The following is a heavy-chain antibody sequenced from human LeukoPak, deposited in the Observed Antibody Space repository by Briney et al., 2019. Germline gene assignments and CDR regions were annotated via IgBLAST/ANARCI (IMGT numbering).Heavy chain of an antibody. V-gene: IGHV1-2*02. D-gene: IGHD2-21*01. CDR1: GYTFTGYY. Sequence: ASVKVSCKASGYTFTGYYMHWVRQAPGQGLEWMGWINPNSGGTNYAQKFQGRVTMTRDTSISTAYMELSRLRSDDTAVYYCARDLCGGDCYHIDPWGQGTLVTVSS. CDR3: ARDLCGGDCYHIDP. CDR2: INPNSGGT. J-gene: IGHJ5*02.